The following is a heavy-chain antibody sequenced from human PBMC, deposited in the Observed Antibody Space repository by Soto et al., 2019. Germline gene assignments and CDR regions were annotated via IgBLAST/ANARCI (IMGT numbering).Heavy chain of an antibody. Sequence: SETLSLTCAVSGGSFSGFYWTWIRQPPGEGLEWIGEINHSGTINFNPSLRSRLTISLDSSKKHFSLKLTSLTAADAAVYYCARADRTLVTSYGLDGWGQGTTVTVSS. CDR2: INHSGTI. CDR1: GGSFSGFY. CDR3: ARADRTLVTSYGLDG. V-gene: IGHV4-34*01. J-gene: IGHJ6*02. D-gene: IGHD2-21*02.